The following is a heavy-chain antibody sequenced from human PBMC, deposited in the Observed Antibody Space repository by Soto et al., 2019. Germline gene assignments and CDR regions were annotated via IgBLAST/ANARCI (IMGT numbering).Heavy chain of an antibody. Sequence: ETLSLTCTVSGGSISSSSYYWGWIRQPPGKGLEWIGSIYYSGSTYYNPSLKSRVTISVDTSKNQFSLKLSSVTAADTAVYYCARHAFTPYSSSPPFWGQGTLVTVSS. CDR1: GGSISSSSYY. J-gene: IGHJ4*02. V-gene: IGHV4-39*01. D-gene: IGHD6-13*01. CDR2: IYYSGST. CDR3: ARHAFTPYSSSPPF.